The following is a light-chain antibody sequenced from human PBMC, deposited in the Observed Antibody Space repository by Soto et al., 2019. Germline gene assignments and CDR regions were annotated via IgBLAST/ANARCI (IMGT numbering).Light chain of an antibody. CDR2: EVS. CDR3: SSSTSRSPVTVL. V-gene: IGLV2-14*01. CDR1: SSDVGGYNY. Sequence: QSALTQPASVSGSPGQSITISCTGTSSDVGGYNYVSWYQHHPGKAPHLLIYEVSYRPSGISSRFSGSKSCATASLTSSGLQPEDEADFCGSSSTSRSPVTVLLGGGTKLTVL. J-gene: IGLJ3*02.